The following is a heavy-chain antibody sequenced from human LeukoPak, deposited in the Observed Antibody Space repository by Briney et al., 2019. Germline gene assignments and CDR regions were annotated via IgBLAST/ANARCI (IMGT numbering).Heavy chain of an antibody. CDR3: AKETGRGDIVVVVAATHHFGDY. Sequence: GGSLRLSCAASGFTFSSYAMSWVRQAPGKGLEWVSAISGSGGSTYYADSVKGRFTISRDNSKNTLYLQMNSLRAEDTAVYYCAKETGRGDIVVVVAATHHFGDYWGQGTLVAVSS. CDR2: ISGSGGST. V-gene: IGHV3-23*01. J-gene: IGHJ4*02. D-gene: IGHD2-15*01. CDR1: GFTFSSYA.